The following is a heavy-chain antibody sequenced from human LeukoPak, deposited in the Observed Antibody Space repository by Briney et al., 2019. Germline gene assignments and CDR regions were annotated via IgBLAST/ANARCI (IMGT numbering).Heavy chain of an antibody. CDR2: ISWNSGSI. D-gene: IGHD3-22*01. Sequence: GGSLRLSCAASGFTFDDYAMHWVRQAPGKGLEWVSGISWNSGSIGYADSVKGRFTISRDNAKNSLYLQMNSLRAEDTALHYCAKAYTSGYYLVDAFDIWGQGTMVTVSS. CDR1: GFTFDDYA. J-gene: IGHJ3*02. CDR3: AKAYTSGYYLVDAFDI. V-gene: IGHV3-9*01.